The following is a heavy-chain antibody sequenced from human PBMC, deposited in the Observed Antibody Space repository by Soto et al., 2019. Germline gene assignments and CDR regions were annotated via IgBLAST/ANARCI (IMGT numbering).Heavy chain of an antibody. CDR3: ARDLGTVTTGPLLDWYSDL. CDR1: GFTFSSYS. CDR2: ISSSSSYI. V-gene: IGHV3-21*01. J-gene: IGHJ2*01. Sequence: GSLRLSCAASGFTFSSYSMNWVRQAPGKGLEWVSSISSSSSYIYYADSVKGRFTISRDNAKNSLYLQMNSLRAEDTAVYYCARDLGTVTTGPLLDWYSDLRGRGTPVTVSS. D-gene: IGHD4-17*01.